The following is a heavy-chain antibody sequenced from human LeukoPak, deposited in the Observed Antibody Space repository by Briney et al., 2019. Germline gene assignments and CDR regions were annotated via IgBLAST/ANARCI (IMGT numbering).Heavy chain of an antibody. CDR2: ISGSGGST. CDR1: GFTFSSYA. Sequence: PGGSLRLSCAASGFTFSSYAMSWVRQAPGKGLEWVSAISGSGGSTYYADSVKGRFTISRDNAKNSLYLQMNSLRAEDTALYYCAKEAGVLLWFGESLNGENYFDYWGQGTLVTVSS. CDR3: AKEAGVLLWFGESLNGENYFDY. D-gene: IGHD3-10*01. V-gene: IGHV3-23*01. J-gene: IGHJ4*02.